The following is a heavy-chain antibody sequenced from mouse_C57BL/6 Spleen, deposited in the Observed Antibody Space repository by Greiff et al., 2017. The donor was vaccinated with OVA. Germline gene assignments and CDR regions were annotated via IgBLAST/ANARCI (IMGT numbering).Heavy chain of an antibody. D-gene: IGHD1-1*01. CDR2: IDPETGGT. CDR3: TRGTTDWYFDV. J-gene: IGHJ1*03. CDR1: GYTFTDYE. Sequence: QVQLQQSGAELVRPGASVTLSCKASGYTFTDYEMHWVKQTPVHGLEWIGAIDPETGGTAYNQKFKGKAILTADKSSSTAYMALRSLTSEDSAVYYCTRGTTDWYFDVWGTGTTVTVSS. V-gene: IGHV1-15*01.